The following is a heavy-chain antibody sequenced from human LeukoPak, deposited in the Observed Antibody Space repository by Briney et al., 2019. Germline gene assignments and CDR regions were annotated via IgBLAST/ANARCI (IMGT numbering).Heavy chain of an antibody. CDR3: AKDCAYGRHAFDY. V-gene: IGHV3-23*01. CDR2: ISGIGGST. D-gene: IGHD4-17*01. Sequence: GGSLRLSCAASGFTFSNSAMNWVRQAPGKGLEWVSRISGIGGSTYYTDSVKGRFTISRDNSKNTLYLHMNSLRAEDTAVYYCAKDCAYGRHAFDYWGQGILVTVST. J-gene: IGHJ4*02. CDR1: GFTFSNSA.